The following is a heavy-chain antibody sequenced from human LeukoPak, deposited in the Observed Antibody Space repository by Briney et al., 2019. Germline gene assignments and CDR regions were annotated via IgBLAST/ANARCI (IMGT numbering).Heavy chain of an antibody. CDR2: IYYSGST. CDR1: GGSISSSSYY. V-gene: IGHV4-61*05. Sequence: SETLSLTCTVSGGSISSSSYYWGWIRQPPGKGLEWIGYIYYSGSTNYNPSLKSRVTISVDTSKNQFSLKLSSVTAADTAVYYCARLDKAAAGRGPYFQHWGQGTLVTVSS. CDR3: ARLDKAAAGRGPYFQH. D-gene: IGHD6-13*01. J-gene: IGHJ1*01.